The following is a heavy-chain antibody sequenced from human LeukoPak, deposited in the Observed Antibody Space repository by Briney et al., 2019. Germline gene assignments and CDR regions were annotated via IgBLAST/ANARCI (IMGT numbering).Heavy chain of an antibody. Sequence: SETLSLTCTVSGGSISNSSSYWGWIRQPPGKGLEWIGSIYYSGSTYYNPSLKSRVTIPVDTSKNQFSLKLSSVTAADTAVYYCARGSAGYCSGGSCYSAPKFDYWGQGTLVTVSS. CDR1: GGSISNSSSY. CDR3: ARGSAGYCSGGSCYSAPKFDY. D-gene: IGHD2-15*01. V-gene: IGHV4-39*07. CDR2: IYYSGST. J-gene: IGHJ4*02.